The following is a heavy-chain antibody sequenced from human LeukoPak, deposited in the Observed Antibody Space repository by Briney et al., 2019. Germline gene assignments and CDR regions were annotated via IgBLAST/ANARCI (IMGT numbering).Heavy chain of an antibody. J-gene: IGHJ4*02. CDR3: ARVAGSIDY. CDR2: MNPNSGYT. V-gene: IGHV1-8*03. D-gene: IGHD6-19*01. CDR1: GYTFTTYD. Sequence: ASVKVSCKASGYTFTTYDINWVRQATGQGLEWMGWMNPNSGYTGYAQKFQGRVTITRDTSISTAYMELSSLRSEDTAVYYCARVAGSIDYWGQGTLVTVST.